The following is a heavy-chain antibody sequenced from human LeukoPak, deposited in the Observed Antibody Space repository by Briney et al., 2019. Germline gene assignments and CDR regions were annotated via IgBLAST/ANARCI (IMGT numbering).Heavy chain of an antibody. Sequence: GGSLRLSCAASGFTFSSYSMNWVRQAPGKGLEWVSSISSSSSYIYYADSVKGRFTISRDNAKNSLYLQVNSLRAEDTAVYYCLGNYDFWSGYTVGYWGQGTLVTVSS. J-gene: IGHJ4*02. D-gene: IGHD3-3*01. CDR1: GFTFSSYS. CDR3: LGNYDFWSGYTVGY. V-gene: IGHV3-21*01. CDR2: ISSSSSYI.